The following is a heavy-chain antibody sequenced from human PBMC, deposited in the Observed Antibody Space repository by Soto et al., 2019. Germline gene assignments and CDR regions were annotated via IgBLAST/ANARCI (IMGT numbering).Heavy chain of an antibody. CDR3: ARVRIAARTGAYGMDV. J-gene: IGHJ6*02. D-gene: IGHD6-6*01. CDR2: IYTSGST. CDR1: GXSISSYY. V-gene: IGHV4-4*07. Sequence: LSLTCTVSGXSISSYYWSWIRQPAGKGLEWIGRIYTSGSTNYNPSLKSRVTMSVDTSKNQFSLKLSSVTAADTAVYYCARVRIAARTGAYGMDVWGQGTTVTVSS.